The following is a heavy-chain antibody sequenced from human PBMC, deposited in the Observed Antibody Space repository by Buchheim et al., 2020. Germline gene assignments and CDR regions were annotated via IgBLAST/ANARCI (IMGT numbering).Heavy chain of an antibody. CDR1: GFTFSNFW. J-gene: IGHJ6*02. V-gene: IGHV3-74*01. CDR3: VRDWYGMDV. CDR2: TDSDGSST. Sequence: QLVESGGGLVQPGGSLRLSCAASGFTFSNFWMHWVRQAPGKGLVWGSRTDSDGSSTDYADSVKGRFTISRDNAKNTLYLQMNSLRPEDTAVYFCVRDWYGMDVWGRGTT.